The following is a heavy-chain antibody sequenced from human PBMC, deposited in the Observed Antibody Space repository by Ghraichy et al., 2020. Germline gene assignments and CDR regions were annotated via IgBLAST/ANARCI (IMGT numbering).Heavy chain of an antibody. CDR3: ARSTFSSADY. CDR1: EFTFSNYW. Sequence: GESLNISCAASEFTFSNYWMSWVRQAPGKGLEWVAHIKPDGSEEFYVDSVNGRFTTSRENAHNSLSLQMNSLRAEDSAVYYCARSTFSSADYWGQGTLVTVSS. J-gene: IGHJ4*02. V-gene: IGHV3-7*01. CDR2: IKPDGSEE. D-gene: IGHD6-6*01.